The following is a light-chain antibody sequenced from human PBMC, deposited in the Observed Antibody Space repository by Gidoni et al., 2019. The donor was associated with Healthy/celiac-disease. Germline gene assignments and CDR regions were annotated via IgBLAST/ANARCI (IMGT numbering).Light chain of an antibody. CDR3: CSYAGSYTFDV. J-gene: IGLJ1*01. Sequence: QSALTQPRSVYGSPGTSVTISCTGTSSDVGGYNYVSWYQQHPVKAPNLMIYDVSKRPSGVPDRFSGSKSGNTASLTISGLQAEDEADYYCCSYAGSYTFDVFGTGTKVTVL. CDR1: SSDVGGYNY. CDR2: DVS. V-gene: IGLV2-11*01.